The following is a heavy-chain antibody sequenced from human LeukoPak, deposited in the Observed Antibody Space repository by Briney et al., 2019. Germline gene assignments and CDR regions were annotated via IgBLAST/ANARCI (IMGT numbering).Heavy chain of an antibody. V-gene: IGHV1-69*13. Sequence: ASVKISCKVSGYTFTDYYMHWVQQAPGKGLEWMGGIIPIFGTANYAQKFQGRVTITADESTSTAYMELSSLRSEDTAVYYCARYYDSSGYSSTYFDYWGQGTLVTVSS. CDR1: GYTFTDYY. J-gene: IGHJ4*02. CDR2: IIPIFGTA. CDR3: ARYYDSSGYSSTYFDY. D-gene: IGHD3-22*01.